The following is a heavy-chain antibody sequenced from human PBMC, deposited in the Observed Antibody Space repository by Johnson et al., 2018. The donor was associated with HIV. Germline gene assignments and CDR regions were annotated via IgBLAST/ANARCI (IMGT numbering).Heavy chain of an antibody. CDR1: GFTFSNAW. Sequence: EVQLVESGGGLVKPGGSLRLSCAASGFTFSNAWMSWVRQAPGKGLEWVGRIKSKTDGGTTDYAAPVKGRFTISRDDSKNTLYLQMNSLKTEDTAVYYCTTGRKGTGAFDIWGQGTMVTVSS. D-gene: IGHD1-14*01. CDR2: IKSKTDGGTT. CDR3: TTGRKGTGAFDI. V-gene: IGHV3-15*01. J-gene: IGHJ3*02.